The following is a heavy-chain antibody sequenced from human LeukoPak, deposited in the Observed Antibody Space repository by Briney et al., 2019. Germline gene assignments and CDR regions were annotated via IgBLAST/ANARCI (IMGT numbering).Heavy chain of an antibody. CDR3: AKEEYSGSLLTLYY. CDR2: ISGSDGST. J-gene: IGHJ4*02. D-gene: IGHD1-26*01. Sequence: GGSPRLSCAASGFPLRNYGMSWVRQAPGKGLEWVSAISGSDGSTYYTDSVKGRFTISRDNSRNTLYLQLNSLRAEDTAVYYCAKEEYSGSLLTLYYWGQGTLFTVSS. CDR1: GFPLRNYG. V-gene: IGHV3-23*01.